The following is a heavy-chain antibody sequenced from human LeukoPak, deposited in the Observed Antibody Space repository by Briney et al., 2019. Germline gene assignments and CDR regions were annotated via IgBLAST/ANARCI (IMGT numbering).Heavy chain of an antibody. J-gene: IGHJ4*02. CDR1: GYSISSGYY. CDR3: ARGRGPAACGY. Sequence: SETLSLTCAVSGYSISSGYYWGWIRQPLGKGLEWIGSIYHSGSTYYNPSLKSRVTISVDTSKNQFSLKLSSVTAADTAVYYCARGRGPAACGYWGQGTLVTVSS. CDR2: IYHSGST. V-gene: IGHV4-38-2*01. D-gene: IGHD2-2*01.